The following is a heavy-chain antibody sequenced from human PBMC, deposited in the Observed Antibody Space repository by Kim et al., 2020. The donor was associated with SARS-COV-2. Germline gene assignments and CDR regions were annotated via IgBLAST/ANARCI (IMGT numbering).Heavy chain of an antibody. CDR2: FDPEDGET. J-gene: IGHJ3*02. CDR1: GNTHTGLS. Sequence: ASVKVSCKVSGNTHTGLSMHWVRQAPGKGLEWMGGFDPEDGETVYAQKFQGRVTMTEDTSTDTAYLELSSLTSEDTAVYYCATAETFTFDIWGQGTVVSVSS. V-gene: IGHV1-24*01. CDR3: ATAETFTFDI.